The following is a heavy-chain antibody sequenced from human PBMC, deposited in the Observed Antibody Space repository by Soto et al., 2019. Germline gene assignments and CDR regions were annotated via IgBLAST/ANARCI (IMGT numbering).Heavy chain of an antibody. Sequence: QVQLQESGPGLLQPSETMSLSCSVSGGSISSFYWNWIRQPAGKGLEWIGRVYANGHTNYNPSLQSRVTLSVDMSKSQFSLRLTSVIAADTAIYYCARSPSTSSIGTFDIWGQGTIVTVSS. D-gene: IGHD6-6*01. CDR3: ARSPSTSSIGTFDI. J-gene: IGHJ3*02. CDR2: VYANGHT. CDR1: GGSISSFY. V-gene: IGHV4-4*07.